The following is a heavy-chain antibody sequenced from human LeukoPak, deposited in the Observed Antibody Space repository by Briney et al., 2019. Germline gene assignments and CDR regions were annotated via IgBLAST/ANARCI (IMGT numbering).Heavy chain of an antibody. V-gene: IGHV1-2*02. CDR2: INPNSGGT. D-gene: IGHD6-19*01. Sequence: ASVKVSCKASGYTFTSYGISYVRQAPRQGLEWMGWINPNSGGTNYAQKFQGRVTMTRDTSISTAYMELSRLRSDDTAVYYCARDQPGYIAVAGTSDYWGQGTLVTVSS. CDR1: GYTFTSYG. CDR3: ARDQPGYIAVAGTSDY. J-gene: IGHJ4*02.